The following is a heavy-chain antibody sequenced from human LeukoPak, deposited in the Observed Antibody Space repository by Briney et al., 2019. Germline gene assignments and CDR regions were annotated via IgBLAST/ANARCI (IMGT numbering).Heavy chain of an antibody. Sequence: SETLSLTCAVSGYSIISGYYWGWIRQPPGKGLEWLGSIFHSGSTYYNPSLKSRVNMSVDTSKNQISLKLSSVTAADTAVYYCARASGSYGSGSYYYYGMDVWGNGTTVTVSS. V-gene: IGHV4-38-2*01. D-gene: IGHD3-10*01. CDR3: ARASGSYGSGSYYYYGMDV. CDR2: IFHSGST. CDR1: GYSIISGYY. J-gene: IGHJ6*04.